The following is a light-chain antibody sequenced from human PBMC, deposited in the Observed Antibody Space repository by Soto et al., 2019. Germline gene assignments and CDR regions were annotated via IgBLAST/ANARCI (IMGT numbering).Light chain of an antibody. Sequence: EIVVTQSPATLSVSPGERATLSCRASQSVSSNLGWYQQKPGQAPRLLIYGASTRATGIPARFSGSGSGTEFTLTISSLQSEDFAVYYCQRYNNWPLTFGGGTKVESK. V-gene: IGKV3-15*01. J-gene: IGKJ4*01. CDR2: GAS. CDR3: QRYNNWPLT. CDR1: QSVSSN.